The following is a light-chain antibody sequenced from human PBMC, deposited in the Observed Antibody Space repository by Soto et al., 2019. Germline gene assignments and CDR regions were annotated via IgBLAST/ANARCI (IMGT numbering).Light chain of an antibody. CDR2: GAS. CDR1: QSISNY. J-gene: IGKJ2*01. CDR3: HQYYATPYT. Sequence: DIQMTQSPSSLSASVGDRVTITCRASQSISNYLNWYQQKPGKAPKLRIYGASSLESGVPSRFSGSGSATDFTLSISSLQPEDFATYICHQYYATPYTFGQGSKLEI. V-gene: IGKV1-39*01.